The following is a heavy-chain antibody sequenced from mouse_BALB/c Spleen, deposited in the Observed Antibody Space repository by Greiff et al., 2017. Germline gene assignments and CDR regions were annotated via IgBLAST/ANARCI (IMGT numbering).Heavy chain of an antibody. CDR3: ASGRAMDY. Sequence: EVKLEESGPGLVKPSQSLSLTCTVTGYSITSDYAWNWIRQFPGNKLEWMGYISYSGSTSYNPSLKSRISITRDTSKNQFFLQLNSVTTEDTATYYCASGRAMDYWGQGTSVTVSS. V-gene: IGHV3-2*02. CDR1: GYSITSDYA. CDR2: ISYSGST. J-gene: IGHJ4*01.